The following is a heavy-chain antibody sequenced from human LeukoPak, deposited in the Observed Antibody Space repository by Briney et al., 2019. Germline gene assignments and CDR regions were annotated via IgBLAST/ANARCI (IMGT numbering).Heavy chain of an antibody. J-gene: IGHJ6*04. Sequence: PSETLSLTCTVSGGSISSNNYYWGWSRQPPGEGLEWIGIVYYSGITYYNPSLKSRLTISVDTSKNQFSLKLNSVTAADTAMYYCARLAYYDFWSGYYVDVWGKGTTVTVSS. CDR1: GGSISSNNYY. CDR2: VYYSGIT. D-gene: IGHD3-3*01. CDR3: ARLAYYDFWSGYYVDV. V-gene: IGHV4-39*01.